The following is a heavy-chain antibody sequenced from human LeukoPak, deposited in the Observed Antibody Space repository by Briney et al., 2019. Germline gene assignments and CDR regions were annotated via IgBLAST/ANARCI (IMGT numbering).Heavy chain of an antibody. CDR3: TAPHDAY. J-gene: IGHJ4*02. CDR1: GFTLSSAL. CDR2: TKSKTDGGTT. Sequence: PGGSLRLSCEASGFTLSSALMSWVRQVAGKGLEWVGRTKSKTDGGTTDYAAPVKGRFSISRDDSKNTLYLQMNSLNTDDTAVYYCTAPHDAYWGQGTLVTVSA. V-gene: IGHV3-15*01.